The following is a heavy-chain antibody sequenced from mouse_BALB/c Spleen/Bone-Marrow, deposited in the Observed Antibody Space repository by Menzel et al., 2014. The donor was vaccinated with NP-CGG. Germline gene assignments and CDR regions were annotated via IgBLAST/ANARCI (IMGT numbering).Heavy chain of an antibody. D-gene: IGHD2-10*02. CDR3: NEGYGNYGY. V-gene: IGHV14-4*02. CDR2: IDPENGDT. J-gene: IGHJ2*01. Sequence: EVMLVESGAELVRSGASVKLSCTASGFNIKDYYMHWVKQRPEQGLEWIGWIDPENGDTEYAPKFRGKATMTADTSSNTAYLQLSSLTSEDTAVYYCNEGYGNYGYWGQGTTLTVSS. CDR1: GFNIKDYY.